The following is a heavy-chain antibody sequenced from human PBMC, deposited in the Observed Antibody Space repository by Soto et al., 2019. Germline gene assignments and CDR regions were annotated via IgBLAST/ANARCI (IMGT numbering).Heavy chain of an antibody. CDR2: IYWEDDK. CDR3: ARRPYSSKDNNYFDP. CDR1: GFSLTSSGVA. D-gene: IGHD1-26*01. Sequence: QITLKESGPTLVKPTQTLTLTCTFSGFSLTSSGVAVGWIRQPPGKALEWLALIYWEDDKRYSPSLKSRLTIIKDTSKNQVVLTMTNMDPVDTATYYCARRPYSSKDNNYFDPWGQGILVTVSS. J-gene: IGHJ5*02. V-gene: IGHV2-5*02.